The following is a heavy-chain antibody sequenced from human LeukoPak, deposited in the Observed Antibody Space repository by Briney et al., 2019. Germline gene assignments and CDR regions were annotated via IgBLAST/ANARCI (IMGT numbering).Heavy chain of an antibody. CDR3: AKIRTPRHYDSSCYYPDAFDI. Sequence: GGSLRLSCAASGFTFSSYAMSWVRQAPGKGLEWVSAISGSGGSTYYADSVKGRFTISRDNSKNTLCLQMNSLRAEDTAVYYCAKIRTPRHYDSSCYYPDAFDIWGQGTMVTVAS. CDR2: ISGSGGST. V-gene: IGHV3-23*01. CDR1: GFTFSSYA. D-gene: IGHD3-22*01. J-gene: IGHJ3*02.